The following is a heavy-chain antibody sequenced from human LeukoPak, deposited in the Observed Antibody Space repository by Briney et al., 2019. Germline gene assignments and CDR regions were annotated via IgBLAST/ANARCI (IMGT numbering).Heavy chain of an antibody. V-gene: IGHV3-48*03. D-gene: IGHD4-23*01. Sequence: GGSLTLSCAASGFTFSSYDMNWVRQAPGKGLEWISHMSSSGSSIYYADSVNGRFTISRDNAKNSLYLQMNSLRAEDTAVYYCARDNGGSSDYWGQGTLVTVSS. J-gene: IGHJ4*02. CDR3: ARDNGGSSDY. CDR1: GFTFSSYD. CDR2: MSSSGSSI.